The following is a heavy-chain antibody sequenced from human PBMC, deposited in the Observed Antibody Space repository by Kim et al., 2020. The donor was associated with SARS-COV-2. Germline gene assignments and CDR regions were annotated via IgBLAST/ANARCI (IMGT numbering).Heavy chain of an antibody. J-gene: IGHJ4*02. Sequence: GGSLRLSCAASGFTFSSYAMSWVRQAPGKGLEWVSVIYSGGSSTYYADSVKGRFTISRDNSKNTLYLQMNSLRAEDTAVYYCAKDILLAGIAVAGTLGDYWGQGTLVTVSS. CDR3: AKDILLAGIAVAGTLGDY. V-gene: IGHV3-23*03. CDR1: GFTFSSYA. CDR2: IYSGGSST. D-gene: IGHD6-19*01.